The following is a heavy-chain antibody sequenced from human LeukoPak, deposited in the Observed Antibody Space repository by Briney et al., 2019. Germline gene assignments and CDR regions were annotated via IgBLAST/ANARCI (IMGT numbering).Heavy chain of an antibody. Sequence: GGSLRLSCAASGSIFSDSAIHWVRQASGKGLEWVGRIRNKANNYATTYAASVKGRFTISRDDSQNTAYLQVNSLKTEDTAVYYCTRHRDGDYFYYYMDAWGKGTTVTVSS. D-gene: IGHD4-17*01. CDR2: IRNKANNYAT. CDR1: GSIFSDSA. J-gene: IGHJ6*03. CDR3: TRHRDGDYFYYYMDA. V-gene: IGHV3-73*01.